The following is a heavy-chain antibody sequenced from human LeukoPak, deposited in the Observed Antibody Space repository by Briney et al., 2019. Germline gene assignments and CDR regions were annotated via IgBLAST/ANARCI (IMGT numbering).Heavy chain of an antibody. CDR1: GFTFSSNW. V-gene: IGHV3-7*01. J-gene: IGHJ4*02. CDR3: ARVFRVSRYYYYDSSGYFDY. D-gene: IGHD3-22*01. Sequence: PGGSLSLSCAASGFTFSSNWMSWFRQPQGKGRGWVANINQDGSEKYYVDSVKGRFTISRDNAKNSLYLQMNSLRAEDTAVYYCARVFRVSRYYYYDSSGYFDYWGQGTLVTVSS. CDR2: INQDGSEK.